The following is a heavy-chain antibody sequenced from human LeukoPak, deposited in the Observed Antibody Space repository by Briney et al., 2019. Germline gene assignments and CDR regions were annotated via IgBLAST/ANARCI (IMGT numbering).Heavy chain of an antibody. CDR3: AREGSYGGNSGDWFDP. J-gene: IGHJ5*02. D-gene: IGHD4-23*01. Sequence: PGLSLSCSGAASGFTRNCYWMSWLPQGPGKGLVWVANTKQDGSEKHYVHSVNGRFTISRDNAKNSLYLQMNSLRAEDTAVYYCAREGSYGGNSGDWFDPWGQGTLVSVSS. CDR1: GFTRNCYW. CDR2: TKQDGSEK. V-gene: IGHV3-7*01.